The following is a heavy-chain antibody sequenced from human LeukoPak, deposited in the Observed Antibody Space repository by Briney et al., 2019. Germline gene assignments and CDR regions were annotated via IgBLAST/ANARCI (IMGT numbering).Heavy chain of an antibody. CDR1: GFTFSGHW. J-gene: IGHJ5*02. CDR2: SKSDGSST. CDR3: ARSDWFDP. V-gene: IGHV3-74*01. Sequence: GGSLRLPCAASGFTFSGHWMHWVRQVPGKGLVWVSRSKSDGSSTSYADSVKGRFTISRDNAKNTLYLQMNSLRVEDTAVYYCARSDWFDPWGQETLVIVSS.